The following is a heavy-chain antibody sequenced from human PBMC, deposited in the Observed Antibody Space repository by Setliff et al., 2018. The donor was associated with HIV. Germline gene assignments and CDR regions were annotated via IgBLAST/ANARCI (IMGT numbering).Heavy chain of an antibody. CDR3: ARPVSKNFYGMDV. CDR2: LYFSGST. V-gene: IGHV4-59*11. J-gene: IGHJ6*02. Sequence: ETLSLTCNVSGVSISSHYWSWIRQPPGKGLEWIGTLYFSGSTNYNSSLKSRVTISGDTSKNLFSLEVTSVTAADTAVYFCARPVSKNFYGMDVWGLGATVTSP. CDR1: GVSISSHY.